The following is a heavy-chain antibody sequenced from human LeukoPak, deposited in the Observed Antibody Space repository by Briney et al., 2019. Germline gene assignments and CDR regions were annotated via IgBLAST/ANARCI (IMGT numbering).Heavy chain of an antibody. CDR2: INQDGSEK. CDR1: GLTFRNYW. CDR3: ARIQGSSGPGIFEY. J-gene: IGHJ4*02. V-gene: IGHV3-7*01. Sequence: SGGSLRLSCAASGLTFRNYWMSWVRQAPGKGLEGVANINQDGSEKYYVDSVKGRFTISRDNARSSLYLQMNSLRVEDTAVYYCARIQGSSGPGIFEYWGQGTLVPVSS. D-gene: IGHD6-19*01.